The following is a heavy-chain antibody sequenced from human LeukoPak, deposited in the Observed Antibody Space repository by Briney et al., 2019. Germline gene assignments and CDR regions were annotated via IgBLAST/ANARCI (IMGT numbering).Heavy chain of an antibody. CDR3: ARVRYYDDSGYYYDFDY. CDR2: IHHSGTT. J-gene: IGHJ4*02. V-gene: IGHV4-38-2*01. CDR1: GYSISSIYF. D-gene: IGHD3-22*01. Sequence: SETLSLTCAVSGYSISSIYFWGWIRQPPGKGLEYIGNIHHSGTTYYNPSLKSRVPISIDTSKNQFSLKLSSVTAADTAVYYCARVRYYDDSGYYYDFDYWGQGTLVTVSS.